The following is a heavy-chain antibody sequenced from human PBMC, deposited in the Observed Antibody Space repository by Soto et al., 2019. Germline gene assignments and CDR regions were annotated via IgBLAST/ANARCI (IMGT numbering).Heavy chain of an antibody. D-gene: IGHD3-16*01. J-gene: IGHJ4*02. CDR3: AKGGTLDY. CDR1: GFPFSSFW. Sequence: EVQLVESGGGLVQPGGSLRLSCEASGFPFSSFWMSWVRQAPGKGLEWVANITEGGSEKYYVDSVRGRFTISRDNTKNSLSLQMSSLRAEDTAIYYCAKGGTLDYWGQGTPVTVSS. CDR2: ITEGGSEK. V-gene: IGHV3-7*01.